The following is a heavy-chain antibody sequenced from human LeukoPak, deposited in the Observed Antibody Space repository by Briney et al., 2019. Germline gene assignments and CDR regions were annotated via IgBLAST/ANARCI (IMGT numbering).Heavy chain of an antibody. CDR3: AREYSAFDY. D-gene: IGHD6-13*01. CDR2: IYSSGST. Sequence: SETLSLTCTVSGGSISSYYWMWIRQPAGKGLEWIGRIYSSGSTDYNPSLKSRVTMSVDTSKNQFSLKLRFVTAADTAVYYCAREYSAFDYWGQGTLVTVSS. CDR1: GGSISSYY. V-gene: IGHV4-4*07. J-gene: IGHJ4*02.